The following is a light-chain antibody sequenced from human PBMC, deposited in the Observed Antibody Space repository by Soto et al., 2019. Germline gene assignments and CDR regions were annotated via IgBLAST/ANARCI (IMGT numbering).Light chain of an antibody. J-gene: IGKJ1*01. CDR3: QQYNNWPWT. CDR2: GAS. Sequence: EIVMTQSPATLSVSPGERATLSCRTSQSFSSNLAWYQQKPGQAPRLLIYGASTTATGIPARFSGSGSGTEFTLTISSLQSEDFAIYYCQQYNNWPWTFGQGTKVEIK. CDR1: QSFSSN. V-gene: IGKV3-15*01.